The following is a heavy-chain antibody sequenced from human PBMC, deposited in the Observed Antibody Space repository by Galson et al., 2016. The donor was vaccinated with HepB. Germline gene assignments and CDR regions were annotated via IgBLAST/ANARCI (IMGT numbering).Heavy chain of an antibody. J-gene: IGHJ3*02. Sequence: TLSLTCTVSGASISSGGYYWSWIRQHPGKALEWIGCIYYTGSTYYNPSLKSRVTMSVDTSKNHFSLKLSSVTAADTAVYYCARNFPTVTTDRGAFDIWGQGTMVTVSS. CDR3: ARNFPTVTTDRGAFDI. CDR1: GASISSGGYY. V-gene: IGHV4-31*03. CDR2: IYYTGST. D-gene: IGHD4-17*01.